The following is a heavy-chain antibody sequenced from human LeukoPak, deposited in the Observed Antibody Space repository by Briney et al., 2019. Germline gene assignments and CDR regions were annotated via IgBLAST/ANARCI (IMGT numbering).Heavy chain of an antibody. V-gene: IGHV1-18*01. J-gene: IGHJ4*02. Sequence: ASVKVSCKASGYTFTSYGISWVRQAPGQGLEWMGWISAYNGNTNYAQKLQGRVTMTTDTSTSTACMELRSLRSDDTAVYYCAREADSGSYNYWGQGTLVTVSS. CDR3: AREADSGSYNY. CDR1: GYTFTSYG. D-gene: IGHD1-26*01. CDR2: ISAYNGNT.